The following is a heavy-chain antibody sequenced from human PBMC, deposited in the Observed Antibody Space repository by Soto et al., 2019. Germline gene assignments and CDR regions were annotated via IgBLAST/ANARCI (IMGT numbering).Heavy chain of an antibody. CDR1: GFTFGDHA. D-gene: IGHD2-2*01. CDR2: IRSKAYCGTT. Sequence: GGSLRLSCIGSGFTFGDHAMSWFRQAPGKGLEWVGFIRSKAYCGTTEYAASVKGRFTVSRDDSNSIAYLQMNSLKTEDTAVYYCQYQLLTYYYGMDVWGQGTTVTVSS. V-gene: IGHV3-49*03. CDR3: QYQLLTYYYGMDV. J-gene: IGHJ6*02.